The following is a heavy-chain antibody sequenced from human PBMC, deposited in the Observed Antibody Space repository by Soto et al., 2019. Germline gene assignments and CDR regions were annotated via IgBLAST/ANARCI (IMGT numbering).Heavy chain of an antibody. Sequence: SETLSLTCAVSGGSISSSNWWSWVRQPPGKGLEWIGEIYHSGSTNYNSSLKSRVTISVDKSKNQFSLKLSSVTAADTAVYYCARYGGSGPGSFDYWGQGTLVTVSS. J-gene: IGHJ4*02. CDR1: GGSISSSNW. V-gene: IGHV4-4*02. D-gene: IGHD6-19*01. CDR2: IYHSGST. CDR3: ARYGGSGPGSFDY.